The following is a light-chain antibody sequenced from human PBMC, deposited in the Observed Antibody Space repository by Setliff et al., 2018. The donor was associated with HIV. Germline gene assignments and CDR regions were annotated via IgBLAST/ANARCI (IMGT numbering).Light chain of an antibody. J-gene: IGLJ1*01. CDR1: SSNIGVSYD. Sequence: SALTQPPSVSGAPGQRVTISCTGSSSNIGVSYDVHWYQQLPGTAPKLLIIANSNRPSGVPDRFSGSKSGTSASLAITGLQAEDEADYYCQSYDSSLSGFVFGTGTKVTVL. CDR2: ANS. CDR3: QSYDSSLSGFV. V-gene: IGLV1-40*01.